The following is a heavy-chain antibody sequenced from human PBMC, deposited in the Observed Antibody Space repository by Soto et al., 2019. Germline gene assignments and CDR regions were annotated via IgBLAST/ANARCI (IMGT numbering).Heavy chain of an antibody. CDR1: GGSISSGYF. J-gene: IGHJ4*02. Sequence: VQLQESGPGLVKPSQTLSLTCTVSGGSISSGYFWSWIRQHPVKGLEWIGNIYYSGGNYYNPSLGRRVAMSLDTSKKQFNMKVNAVTAADTATYYCARFAKEENPKLESWYAFDLWGQGTLVTVSS. D-gene: IGHD6-13*01. CDR2: IYYSGGN. V-gene: IGHV4-31*03. CDR3: ARFAKEENPKLESWYAFDL.